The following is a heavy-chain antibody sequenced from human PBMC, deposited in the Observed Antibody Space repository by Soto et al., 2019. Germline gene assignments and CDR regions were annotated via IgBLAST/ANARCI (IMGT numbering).Heavy chain of an antibody. Sequence: GGSLRLSCAASRFTFSSYEMNWVRQAPGKGLEWVSYIRSSGSTIYYADSVKGRFTISRDNTKNSVYLQMNSLRAEDTAVYYCARAGYYDSSGYYPYNYYGMDVWGQGTTVTVSS. D-gene: IGHD3-22*01. CDR3: ARAGYYDSSGYYPYNYYGMDV. J-gene: IGHJ6*02. V-gene: IGHV3-48*03. CDR1: RFTFSSYE. CDR2: IRSSGSTI.